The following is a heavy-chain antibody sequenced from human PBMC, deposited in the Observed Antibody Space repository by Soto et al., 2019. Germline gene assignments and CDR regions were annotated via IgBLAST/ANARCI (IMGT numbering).Heavy chain of an antibody. J-gene: IGHJ3*02. V-gene: IGHV4-39*01. CDR2: IYYSGST. Sequence: QLQLQESGPGLVKPSETLSLTCTVSGGSISSSSYYWGWIRQPPGKGLEWIGSIYYSGSTSYNPSLKSRVTISVDTSKNQFSLKLSSVTAADTAVYYCARLGDYIWGSYRPGDAFDIWGQGTMVTVSS. D-gene: IGHD3-16*02. CDR3: ARLGDYIWGSYRPGDAFDI. CDR1: GGSISSSSYY.